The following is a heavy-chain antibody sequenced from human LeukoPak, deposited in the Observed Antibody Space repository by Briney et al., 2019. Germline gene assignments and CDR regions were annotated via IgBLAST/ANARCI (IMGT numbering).Heavy chain of an antibody. J-gene: IGHJ4*02. Sequence: PGGSLRLSCEASGFTLSSYYMIWVRQAPGKGLEWVAGISVSGDWTYYADSVKGRFTISRDNSKNNLYLQMNSLRDEDTAVYYCANYRQNITAAGNSREFADYWGQGTLVTVSS. V-gene: IGHV3-23*01. CDR3: ANYRQNITAAGNSREFADY. CDR1: GFTLSSYY. D-gene: IGHD6-13*01. CDR2: ISVSGDWT.